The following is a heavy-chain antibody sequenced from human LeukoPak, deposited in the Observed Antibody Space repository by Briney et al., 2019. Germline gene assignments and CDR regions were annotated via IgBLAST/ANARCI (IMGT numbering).Heavy chain of an antibody. CDR3: ARDSRCYERSGYYHFDY. CDR1: GASLISYY. V-gene: IGHV4-59*01. Sequence: PLETLSLTCTVSGASLISYYWNWIRQPPGKGLEWIGYIYYNGSPNYNPSLKSRVTMSQDTSKNQFSLKLTSVTAADTAVYYCARDSRCYERSGYYHFDYWGQGSLVTVSS. D-gene: IGHD3-22*01. CDR2: IYYNGSP. J-gene: IGHJ4*02.